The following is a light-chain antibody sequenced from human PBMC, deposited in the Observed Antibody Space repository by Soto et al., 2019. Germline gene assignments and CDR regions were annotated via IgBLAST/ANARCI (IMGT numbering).Light chain of an antibody. CDR1: QSVSSSY. CDR3: QQYGSSPRT. CDR2: GAS. V-gene: IGKV3-20*01. J-gene: IGKJ1*01. Sequence: EIVLTQSPGTLSLSPGERATLSCRASQSVSSSYLAWYQQKPGQAPRLRIYGASSRATGILDRFSGSGSGTDFTLTINRLEREDFAVYYCQQYGSSPRTFGQGTKVEIK.